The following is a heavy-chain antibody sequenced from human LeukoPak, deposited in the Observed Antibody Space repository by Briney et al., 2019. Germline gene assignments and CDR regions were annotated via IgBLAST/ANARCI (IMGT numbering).Heavy chain of an antibody. CDR3: ANDRAPDYYDSSGYPIDY. V-gene: IGHV3-23*01. D-gene: IGHD3-22*01. Sequence: GSLRLSCAASGFTFSSYAMSWVRQAPGKGLEWVSAISGSGGSTYYADSVKGRFTISRDNSKNTLYLQMNSLRAEDTAVYYCANDRAPDYYDSSGYPIDYWGQGTLVTVSS. CDR1: GFTFSSYA. J-gene: IGHJ4*02. CDR2: ISGSGGST.